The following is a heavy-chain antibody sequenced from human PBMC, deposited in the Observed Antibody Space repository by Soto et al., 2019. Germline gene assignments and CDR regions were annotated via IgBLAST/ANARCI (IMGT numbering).Heavy chain of an antibody. CDR2: ISSGGTTI. D-gene: IGHD6-13*01. CDR3: ARFGLSSSLHPSIVF. V-gene: IGHV3-48*03. CDR1: GLTFSTYE. Sequence: EVQLVESGGGLERPGGSLRLSCAASGLTFSTYEMNWVRQAPGKGLEWVSCISSGGTTIYYADSVKGRFTISRDNARNSLHLQMNTLRAEDTAVYYCARFGLSSSLHPSIVFWGQGILVTVSS. J-gene: IGHJ4*02.